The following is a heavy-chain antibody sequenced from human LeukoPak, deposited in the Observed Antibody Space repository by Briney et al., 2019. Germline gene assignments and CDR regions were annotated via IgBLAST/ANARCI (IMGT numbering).Heavy chain of an antibody. CDR1: GFTFSSYS. D-gene: IGHD2-15*01. CDR3: ARDLGYCSGGSCSGWFDP. J-gene: IGHJ5*02. V-gene: IGHV3-21*01. CDR2: ISSGSSYI. Sequence: GGSLRLSCAASGFTFSSYSMNWVRQAPGKGLEWVSSISSGSSYIYYADSVKGRFTISRDNAKNSLYLQMNSLRAEDTAVYYCARDLGYCSGGSCSGWFDPWGQGTLVTVSS.